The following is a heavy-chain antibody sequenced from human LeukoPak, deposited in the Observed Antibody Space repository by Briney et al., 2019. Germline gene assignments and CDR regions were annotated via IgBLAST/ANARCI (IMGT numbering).Heavy chain of an antibody. Sequence: SETLSLTCTVSGGSISSGSYYWSWIRQPAGKGLEWIGRIYTSGSTNYNPSLKSRVTISVDTSKNQFSLKLSSVTAADTAVYYCARDSGTRAAADYDAFDIWGQGTMVTVSS. V-gene: IGHV4-61*02. CDR3: ARDSGTRAAADYDAFDI. CDR2: IYTSGST. CDR1: GGSISSGSYY. D-gene: IGHD6-13*01. J-gene: IGHJ3*02.